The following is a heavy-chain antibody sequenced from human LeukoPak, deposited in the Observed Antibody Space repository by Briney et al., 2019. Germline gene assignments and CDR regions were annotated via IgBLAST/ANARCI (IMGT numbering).Heavy chain of an antibody. CDR1: GGSISTYY. CDR3: ARGSVRGEFDP. D-gene: IGHD3-10*01. CDR2: IYYTGST. Sequence: PSETLSLTCTLSGGSISTYYWSWVRQPPGKGLEWIGYIYYTGSTDYNPSLKSRVTMSVDTSKNQFSPKLSSVTAADTAVYSCARGSVRGEFDPWGQGTLVTVSS. V-gene: IGHV4-59*01. J-gene: IGHJ5*02.